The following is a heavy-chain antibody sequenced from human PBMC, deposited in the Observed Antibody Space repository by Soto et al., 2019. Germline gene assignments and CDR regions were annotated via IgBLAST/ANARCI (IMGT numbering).Heavy chain of an antibody. CDR1: GFTFSDYY. CDR3: ARDEGDGAPVSMGYYGMDV. CDR2: ISSSGSTI. J-gene: IGHJ6*02. D-gene: IGHD4-17*01. V-gene: IGHV3-11*01. Sequence: QVQLVESGGGLVKPGGSLRLSCAASGFTFSDYYMSWIRQAPGKGLEWVSYISSSGSTIYYADSVKGRFTNSRDNAKNSLYLQMDSLRAEDTAVYYCARDEGDGAPVSMGYYGMDVWGQGTTVTVSS.